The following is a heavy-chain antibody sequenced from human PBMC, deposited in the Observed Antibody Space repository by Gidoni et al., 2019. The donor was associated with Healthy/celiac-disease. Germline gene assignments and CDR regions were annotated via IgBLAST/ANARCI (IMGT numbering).Heavy chain of an antibody. Sequence: QLQLQDSGPGLVKPSETLSLTCTVSGGSISSSSYYWGWIRQPPGKGLEWIGSIYYSGSTYYNPSLKSRVTLSVDTSKNQFSLKLSSVTAADTAVYYCARARTGGRSFYFDYWGQGTLVTVSS. D-gene: IGHD2-8*02. CDR1: GGSISSSSYY. J-gene: IGHJ4*02. CDR2: IYYSGST. V-gene: IGHV4-39*01. CDR3: ARARTGGRSFYFDY.